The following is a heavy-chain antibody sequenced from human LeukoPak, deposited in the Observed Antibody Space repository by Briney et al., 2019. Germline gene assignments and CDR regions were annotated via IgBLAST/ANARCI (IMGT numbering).Heavy chain of an antibody. CDR3: AKLSVVVPAALRHYFDY. Sequence: GGSLRLSCAASGFTFSSYAMSWVRQAPGKGLEWVSAISGSGGSTYYADSVKGRFTISRDNSKNTLYLQMNSLRAEDTAVYYCAKLSVVVPAALRHYFDYWGQGTQVTVSS. CDR2: ISGSGGST. D-gene: IGHD2-2*02. V-gene: IGHV3-23*01. J-gene: IGHJ4*02. CDR1: GFTFSSYA.